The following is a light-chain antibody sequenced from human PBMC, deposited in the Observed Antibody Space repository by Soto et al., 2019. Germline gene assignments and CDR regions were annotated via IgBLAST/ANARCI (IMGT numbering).Light chain of an antibody. CDR1: QSFSSSY. J-gene: IGKJ5*01. CDR2: GAS. Sequence: GLTQSPGTLSLSPGERATLSCRASQSFSSSYLAWYQQKPGQAPRLLIYGASSRATGIPDRFSGSGSGTDFTLTISRLEPEDFAVYYCQQYGSSPPIPFGQGTRLE. V-gene: IGKV3-20*01. CDR3: QQYGSSPPIP.